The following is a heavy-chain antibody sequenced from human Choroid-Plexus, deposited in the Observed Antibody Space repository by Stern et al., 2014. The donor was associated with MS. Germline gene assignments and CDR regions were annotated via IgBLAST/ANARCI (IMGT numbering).Heavy chain of an antibody. CDR2: ISYDGSDK. D-gene: IGHD2-15*01. CDR3: AKDRQWSTYFFDY. V-gene: IGHV3-30*18. Sequence: VHLVESGGGVAQPGRPLILSCEASGFTFSNFGMHWVRQAPGKGLEWVALISYDGSDKYYADSVKGRFTIFRDNSKNTLYMHMNSLRAEDTAVYYCAKDRQWSTYFFDYWGQGSLVTVSS. CDR1: GFTFSNFG. J-gene: IGHJ4*02.